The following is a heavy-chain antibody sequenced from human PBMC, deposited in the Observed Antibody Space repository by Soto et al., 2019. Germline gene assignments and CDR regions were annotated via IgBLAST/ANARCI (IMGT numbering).Heavy chain of an antibody. D-gene: IGHD2-2*01. V-gene: IGHV3-30-3*01. J-gene: IGHJ4*02. CDR3: ARDRLYCSSTSCYGVGGEPLYY. Sequence: GGSLRLSCAASGFTFSSYAMHWVRQAPGKGLEWVAVISYDGSNKYYADSVKGRFTISRDNSKNTLYLQMNSLRAEDTAVYYCARDRLYCSSTSCYGVGGEPLYYWGQGTLVTVSS. CDR1: GFTFSSYA. CDR2: ISYDGSNK.